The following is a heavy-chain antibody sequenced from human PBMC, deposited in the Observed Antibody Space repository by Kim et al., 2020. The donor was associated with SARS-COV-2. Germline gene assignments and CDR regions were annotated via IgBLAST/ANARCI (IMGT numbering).Heavy chain of an antibody. CDR2: IYFSGST. CDR3: ARDPSTFYYDSSGYSTFDH. CDR1: GGSISTHSYY. D-gene: IGHD3-22*01. V-gene: IGHV4-39*02. J-gene: IGHJ4*02. Sequence: SETLFLTCTVSGGSISTHSYYWGWIRQPPGKGLEWIGSIYFSGSTYYNPSLKSRVTISVDTSKNQFSLKLTSVTAADTAVYFCARDPSTFYYDSSGYSTFDHWGQGTLVTVSS.